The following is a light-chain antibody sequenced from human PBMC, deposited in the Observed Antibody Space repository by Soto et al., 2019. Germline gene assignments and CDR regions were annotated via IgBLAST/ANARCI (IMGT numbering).Light chain of an antibody. Sequence: DIQMTQSPSTLSASVGNRVTITCPARGSSSSCLAWYQQKPGKAPKLLIYKASTRTSGVPSRFSGSGSGTEFTLTISRLQPDDFATYYCQQYGSYPEAFGQGTKVDIK. V-gene: IGKV1-5*03. CDR2: KAS. J-gene: IGKJ1*01. CDR1: GSSSSC. CDR3: QQYGSYPEA.